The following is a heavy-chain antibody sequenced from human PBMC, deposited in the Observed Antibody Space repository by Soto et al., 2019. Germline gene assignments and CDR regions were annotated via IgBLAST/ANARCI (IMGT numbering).Heavy chain of an antibody. D-gene: IGHD1-7*01. Sequence: PGGSLRLSCAASGFTVSSNYMSWVRQAPGKGLEWVSVMYSDTSTYYTDSVKGRFTISRDDSRNTVYLQMNSLRAEDTAVYYCERGDTWNYSRYCGQGTLVTVYS. CDR3: ERGDTWNYSRY. J-gene: IGHJ4*02. CDR1: GFTVSSNY. CDR2: MYSDTST. V-gene: IGHV3-53*01.